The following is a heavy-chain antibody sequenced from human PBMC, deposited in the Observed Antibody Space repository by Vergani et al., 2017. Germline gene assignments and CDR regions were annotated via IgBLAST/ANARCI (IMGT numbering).Heavy chain of an antibody. CDR1: GGSFSGYY. J-gene: IGHJ4*02. D-gene: IGHD3-22*01. Sequence: QVQLPQWGAGLLKPSETLSLTCAVYGGSFSGYYWSWIRQPPGKGLEWIGEINHSGSTNYNPSLKSRVTISVDTSKNQFSLKLSSVTAADTAVYYCARASGYYYRYFDYWGQGTLVTVSS. V-gene: IGHV4-34*01. CDR3: ARASGYYYRYFDY. CDR2: INHSGST.